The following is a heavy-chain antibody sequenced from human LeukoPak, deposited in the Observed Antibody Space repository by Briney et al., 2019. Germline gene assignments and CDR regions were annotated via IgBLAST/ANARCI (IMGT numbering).Heavy chain of an antibody. CDR3: ARGSSIAARPLPSYYYYMDV. Sequence: ASVKASCKASGYTFTSYGISWVRQAPGQGLEWMGWISAYNGNTNYAQKFQGRVTITADKSTSTAYMELSSLRSEDTAVYYCARGSSIAARPLPSYYYYMDVWGKGTTVTVSS. CDR2: ISAYNGNT. CDR1: GYTFTSYG. V-gene: IGHV1-18*01. D-gene: IGHD6-6*01. J-gene: IGHJ6*03.